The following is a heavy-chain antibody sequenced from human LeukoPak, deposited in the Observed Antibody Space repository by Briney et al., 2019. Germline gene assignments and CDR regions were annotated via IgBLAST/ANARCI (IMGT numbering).Heavy chain of an antibody. CDR2: ISSGSTI. CDR1: GFTFSSYE. J-gene: IGHJ4*02. Sequence: PGGSLRLSCAASGFTFSSYEMNWVRQAPGKGLEWVSYISSGSTIYDADSVKGRFTISRDNAKNSLYLLMNSLRAEDTAVYYCARESIAVAGAPFDYWGQGTLVTVSS. V-gene: IGHV3-48*03. D-gene: IGHD6-19*01. CDR3: ARESIAVAGAPFDY.